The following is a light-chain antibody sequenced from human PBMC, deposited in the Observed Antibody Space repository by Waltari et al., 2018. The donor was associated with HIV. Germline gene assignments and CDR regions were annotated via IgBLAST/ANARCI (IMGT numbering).Light chain of an antibody. CDR3: QQRNSWPIT. J-gene: IGKJ5*01. CDR1: PSVGNY. V-gene: IGKV3-11*01. CDR2: DAS. Sequence: EIVLTQSPATLSLSPGERATLSCRASPSVGNYLAWYQQKPGQAPRLLIYDASNRATGIPARFSGSGSGTDFTLSISSVEPEDFVVYYCQQRNSWPITFGQGTRLEIK.